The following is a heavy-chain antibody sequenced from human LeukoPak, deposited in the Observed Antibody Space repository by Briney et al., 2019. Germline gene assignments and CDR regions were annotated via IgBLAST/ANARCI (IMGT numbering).Heavy chain of an antibody. CDR3: ARVVITFGGVIHPANFDY. CDR2: IHYSGST. J-gene: IGHJ4*02. Sequence: PSQTLSLTCTVSGGSISSGDYYWSWIRQPPGKGLEWIGYIHYSGSTYYNPSLKSRVTISVDTSKNQFSLKLSSVTAADTAVYYCARVVITFGGVIHPANFDYWGQGTLVTVSS. CDR1: GGSISSGDYY. D-gene: IGHD3-16*02. V-gene: IGHV4-30-4*08.